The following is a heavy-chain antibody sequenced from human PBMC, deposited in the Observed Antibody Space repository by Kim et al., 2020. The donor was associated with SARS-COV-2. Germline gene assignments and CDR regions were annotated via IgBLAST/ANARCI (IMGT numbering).Heavy chain of an antibody. Sequence: ASVKVSCKASGYTFTSYGISWVRQAPGQGLEWMGWISAYNGNTNYAQKLQGRVTMTTDTSTSTAYMELRSLRSDDTAVYYCARDRGYGDYVLEGGWFDPWGQGTLVTVSS. CDR2: ISAYNGNT. J-gene: IGHJ5*02. CDR3: ARDRGYGDYVLEGGWFDP. V-gene: IGHV1-18*01. D-gene: IGHD4-17*01. CDR1: GYTFTSYG.